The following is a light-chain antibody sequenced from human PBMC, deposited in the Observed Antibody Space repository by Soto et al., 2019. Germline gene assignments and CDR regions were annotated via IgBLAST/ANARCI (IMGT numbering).Light chain of an antibody. V-gene: IGKV1-39*01. CDR2: DAS. CDR3: QQYDTNSWT. Sequence: IQMTQSPSSLSASVGDSVTITGRTSQTINNYLNWYQQKKGEAPKLLIYDASILQSGVPARFRGRESGTEFTLTISRLQTDDFETYYCQQYDTNSWTFGPGTKVDIK. J-gene: IGKJ1*01. CDR1: QTINNY.